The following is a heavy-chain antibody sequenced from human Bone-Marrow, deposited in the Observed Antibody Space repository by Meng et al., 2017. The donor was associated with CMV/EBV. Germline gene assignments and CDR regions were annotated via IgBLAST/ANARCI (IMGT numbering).Heavy chain of an antibody. V-gene: IGHV4-38-2*02. CDR2: IYYSGST. D-gene: IGHD2-15*01. Sequence: GSLRLSCTVSGYSISSGYYWGWIRQPPGKGLEWIGSIYYSGSTYYNPSLKSRVTISIDTSKNQFSLKLSSVTAADTAVYYCARQKWGAAFDPWGQGTLVTVSS. J-gene: IGHJ5*02. CDR3: ARQKWGAAFDP. CDR1: GYSISSGYY.